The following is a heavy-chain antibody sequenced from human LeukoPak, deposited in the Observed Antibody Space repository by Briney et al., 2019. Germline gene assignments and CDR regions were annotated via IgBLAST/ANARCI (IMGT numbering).Heavy chain of an antibody. J-gene: IGHJ4*02. D-gene: IGHD1-26*01. CDR3: ARDLSTYSGSYSTGGY. CDR1: GYTFTSYD. CDR2: IIPIFGTA. Sequence: SVKVSCKASGYTFTSYDINWVRQATGQGLEWMGGIIPIFGTANYAQKFQGRVTITADKSTSTAYMELSSLRSEDTAVYYCARDLSTYSGSYSTGGYWGQGTLVTVSS. V-gene: IGHV1-69*06.